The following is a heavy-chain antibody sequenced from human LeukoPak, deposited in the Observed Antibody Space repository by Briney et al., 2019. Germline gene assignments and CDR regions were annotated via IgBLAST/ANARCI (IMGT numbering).Heavy chain of an antibody. Sequence: ASVKVSCKASGYTFTGYYMHWVRQAPGQGLEWMGWINPNSGGTNYAQKFQGRVTMTRDTSISTAYMELSRLRSDDTAVYYCARQQWLVNAFDIWGQGTMVNVSS. CDR2: INPNSGGT. CDR1: GYTFTGYY. CDR3: ARQQWLVNAFDI. V-gene: IGHV1-2*02. J-gene: IGHJ3*02. D-gene: IGHD6-19*01.